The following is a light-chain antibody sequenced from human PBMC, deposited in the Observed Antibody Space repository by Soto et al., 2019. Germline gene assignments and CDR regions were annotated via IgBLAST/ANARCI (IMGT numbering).Light chain of an antibody. CDR3: QQSSTTPWT. V-gene: IGKV1-39*01. Sequence: DIQMTQSPSSLSASVGDRVTITCRASQSISIYLNWFQQKPGRAPKLLIYLTSTLQSGVPSRFSGSGSGTDFTLTISSLQPEDFATYYCQQSSTTPWTFGQGTKVDVK. CDR1: QSISIY. CDR2: LTS. J-gene: IGKJ1*01.